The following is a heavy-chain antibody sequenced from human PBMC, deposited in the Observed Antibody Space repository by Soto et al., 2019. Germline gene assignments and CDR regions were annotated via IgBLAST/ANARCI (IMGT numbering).Heavy chain of an antibody. CDR2: IYYSGST. CDR3: ARERGNWNHYYYYGMDV. J-gene: IGHJ6*02. CDR1: GGSISSGDYS. V-gene: IGHV4-30-4*01. Sequence: SETLSLTFTVSGGSISSGDYSWSWIRQPPGKGLEWIGYIYYSGSTYYNPSLKSRVTISVDTSKNQFSLKLSSVTAADTAVYYCARERGNWNHYYYYGMDVWGQGTTVTVSS. D-gene: IGHD1-1*01.